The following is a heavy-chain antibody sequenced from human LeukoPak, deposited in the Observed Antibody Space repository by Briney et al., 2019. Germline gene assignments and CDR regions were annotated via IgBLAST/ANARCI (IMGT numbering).Heavy chain of an antibody. Sequence: GGSLRLSCAASGFTFSSYWMHWIRQAPGKGLVWVSRINSDGSSTSYADSVKGRFTISRDNAKNTLYLQMNSLRAEDAAVYYCARAGLIAAAGTPYYYYGMDVWGQGTTVTVSS. D-gene: IGHD6-13*01. J-gene: IGHJ6*02. CDR2: INSDGSST. V-gene: IGHV3-74*01. CDR3: ARAGLIAAAGTPYYYYGMDV. CDR1: GFTFSSYW.